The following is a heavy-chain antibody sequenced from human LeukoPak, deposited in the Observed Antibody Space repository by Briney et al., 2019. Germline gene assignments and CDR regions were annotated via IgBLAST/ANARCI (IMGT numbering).Heavy chain of an antibody. J-gene: IGHJ5*02. CDR2: IIPILGIA. CDR1: GGTFSSYA. CDR3: ARDIVVVVAATRFDP. V-gene: IGHV1-69*10. Sequence: SVKVSCKASGGTFSSYAISWVGQAPGQGLEWMGGIIPILGIANYAQKFQGRVTITADKSTSTAYMELSSLRSEDTAVYYCARDIVVVVAATRFDPWGQGTLVTVSS. D-gene: IGHD2-15*01.